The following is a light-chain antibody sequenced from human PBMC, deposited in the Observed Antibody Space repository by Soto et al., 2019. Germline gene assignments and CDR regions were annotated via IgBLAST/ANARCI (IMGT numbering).Light chain of an antibody. J-gene: IGKJ1*01. CDR1: QSVTSTY. Sequence: EIVLTQSPGTLSLSPGERATLSCRASQSVTSTYLAWYQQKPGQAPRLLIYDTSSRATGIPDRFTGSGSGTDITLTISRLEPEDFAAYYCQQYGTSPMTFGQGTKVEIK. V-gene: IGKV3-20*01. CDR3: QQYGTSPMT. CDR2: DTS.